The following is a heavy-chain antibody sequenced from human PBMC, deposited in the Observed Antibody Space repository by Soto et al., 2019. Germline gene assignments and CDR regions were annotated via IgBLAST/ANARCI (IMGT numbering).Heavy chain of an antibody. D-gene: IGHD7-27*01. J-gene: IGHJ6*03. Sequence: EVQLVESGGGLVQPGGSLRLSCATSGFILSDCAMNWVRQAPGKGLEWVSYISSSSSVIDYADSVKGRFTVSRDNARNSPYLQMNSLRAEDTAVYYCARDLRWGSNWYYYMDVWGKGTTVTVSS. CDR1: GFILSDCA. CDR2: ISSSSSVI. V-gene: IGHV3-48*01. CDR3: ARDLRWGSNWYYYMDV.